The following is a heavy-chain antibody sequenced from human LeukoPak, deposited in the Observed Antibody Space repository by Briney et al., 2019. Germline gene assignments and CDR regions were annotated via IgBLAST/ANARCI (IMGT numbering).Heavy chain of an antibody. V-gene: IGHV4-61*02. CDR1: GGSISSGSYY. D-gene: IGHD5-18*01. CDR2: IYTNGST. Sequence: SETLSLTCTVSGGSISSGSYYWSWIRQPAGKGLEWIGRIYTNGSTNYNPSLKSRVTILVDTSKNQFSLKLSSVTAADTAVYYCARGAWIQLWSFDYWGQGTLVTVSS. J-gene: IGHJ4*02. CDR3: ARGAWIQLWSFDY.